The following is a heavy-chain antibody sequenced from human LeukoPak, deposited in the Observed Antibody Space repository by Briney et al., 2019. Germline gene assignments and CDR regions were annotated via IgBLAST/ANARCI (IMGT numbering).Heavy chain of an antibody. Sequence: GGSLRLSCAASGFTFSSYEMNWVRQAPGKGLQWVSDISSSGTTIYYADSVKGRFTISRDNAKNSLYLQMNSLRAEDTAVYYCARKYCSTTSCLFDNWGQGTLVTVSA. V-gene: IGHV3-48*03. CDR1: GFTFSSYE. CDR2: ISSSGTTI. J-gene: IGHJ4*02. CDR3: ARKYCSTTSCLFDN. D-gene: IGHD2-2*01.